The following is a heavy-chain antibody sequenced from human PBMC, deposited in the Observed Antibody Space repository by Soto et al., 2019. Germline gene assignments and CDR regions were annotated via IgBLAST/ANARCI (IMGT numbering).Heavy chain of an antibody. CDR3: AGVVTAAIGYYYYGMDV. Sequence: SETLSLTCAVYGGSFSGYYWSWIRQPPGKGLEWIGEINHSGSTNYNPSLKSRVTISVDTSKNQFSLKLSSVTAADTAVYYCAGVVTAAIGYYYYGMDVWGQGTTVTVSS. J-gene: IGHJ6*02. CDR1: GGSFSGYY. D-gene: IGHD2-2*01. V-gene: IGHV4-34*01. CDR2: INHSGST.